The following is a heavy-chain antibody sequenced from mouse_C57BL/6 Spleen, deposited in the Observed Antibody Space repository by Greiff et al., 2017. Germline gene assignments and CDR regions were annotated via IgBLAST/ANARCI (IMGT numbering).Heavy chain of an antibody. CDR1: GFTFTNSY. V-gene: IGHV14-3*01. J-gene: IGHJ3*01. Sequence: VQLQQPVAELVRPGASVKLSCTASGFTFTNSYMHWVKQRPGQGLEWIGSIDPANGNTKYDPKFQGKATITADTSSNTAYLQLSSLTSEDTAIYYWARGGGTAWFADWGKGTLVTAAA. CDR2: IDPANGNT. CDR3: ARGGGTAWFAD.